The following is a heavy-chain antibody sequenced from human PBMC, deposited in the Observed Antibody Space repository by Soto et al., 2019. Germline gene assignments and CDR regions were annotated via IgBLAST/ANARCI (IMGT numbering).Heavy chain of an antibody. V-gene: IGHV4-59*01. CDR2: IYYSGST. J-gene: IGHJ6*02. Sequence: SETLSLTCTVSGGSISSYYWSWIRQPPGKXLEWIGYIYYSGSTNYNPSLKSRVTISVDTSKNQFSLKLSSVTAADTAVYYCARIPYYDFWSGYRRAYYYYGMDVWGQETTVTVSS. CDR1: GGSISSYY. D-gene: IGHD3-3*01. CDR3: ARIPYYDFWSGYRRAYYYYGMDV.